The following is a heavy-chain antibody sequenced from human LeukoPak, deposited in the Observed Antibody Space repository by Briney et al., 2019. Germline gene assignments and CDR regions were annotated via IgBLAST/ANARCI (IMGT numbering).Heavy chain of an antibody. Sequence: SETLSLTCTVSGGSISSYYWSWIRQPAGKGLEWIGRIYTSGSTNYNPSLKSRVTMSVDTSKNQFSLKLSSVTAADTAVYYCARDQALQGKEAENWFDPWGQGTLVTVSS. D-gene: IGHD3-10*01. CDR2: IYTSGST. V-gene: IGHV4-4*07. CDR3: ARDQALQGKEAENWFDP. CDR1: GGSISSYY. J-gene: IGHJ5*02.